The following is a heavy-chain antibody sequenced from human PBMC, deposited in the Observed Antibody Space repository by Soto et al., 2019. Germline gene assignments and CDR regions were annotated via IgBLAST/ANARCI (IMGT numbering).Heavy chain of an antibody. CDR2: VYYSGST. CDR1: GGSSSSYY. V-gene: IGHV4-59*08. D-gene: IGHD2-2*01. CDR3: AGRDCSGTNCYYLDYYYMDV. J-gene: IGHJ6*03. Sequence: SETLSLTCTVSGGSSSSYYWTWIRQSPGKGLEWIGYVYYSGSTDYNPSLRGRLAISIDTSKNQFSLRLNSMTAADTAVYYCAGRDCSGTNCYYLDYYYMDVWGKGTTVTVSS.